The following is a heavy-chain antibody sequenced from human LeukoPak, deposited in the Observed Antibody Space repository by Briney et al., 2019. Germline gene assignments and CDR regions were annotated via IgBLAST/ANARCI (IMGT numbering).Heavy chain of an antibody. CDR2: IYYSGTT. CDR3: ARGPTARYYYYYYMDV. J-gene: IGHJ6*03. CDR1: GGSISGYY. V-gene: IGHV4-59*01. Sequence: PSETLSLTCTVSGGSISGYYWSWIRQPPGKGLEWIAFIYYSGTTNYNPSLKSRVTISLDTSKNQFSLKLISVTAADTAVYYCARGPTARYYYYYYMDVWGKGTTVTISS. D-gene: IGHD4-17*01.